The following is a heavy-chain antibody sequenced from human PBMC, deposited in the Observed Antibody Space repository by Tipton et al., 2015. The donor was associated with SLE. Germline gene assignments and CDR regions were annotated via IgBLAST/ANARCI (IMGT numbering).Heavy chain of an antibody. D-gene: IGHD5-24*01. J-gene: IGHJ4*02. CDR3: ARDSLPWRWRLGPPDY. Sequence: SLRLSCAASGFTFDDYAMHWVRQAPGKGLEWVSGISWNSGSIGYADSVKGRFTISRDNAKNSLYLQMNSLRAEDTAVYYCARDSLPWRWRLGPPDYWGQGTLVTVSS. V-gene: IGHV3-9*01. CDR1: GFTFDDYA. CDR2: ISWNSGSI.